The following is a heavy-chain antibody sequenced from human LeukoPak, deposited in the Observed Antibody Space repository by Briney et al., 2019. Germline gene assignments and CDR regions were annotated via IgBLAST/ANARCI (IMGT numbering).Heavy chain of an antibody. Sequence: GGSLRLSRAASGFTVTNYYMSWVRQAPGKGLEWVSVIYSGGDTFHADSVKGRFTLSRDNSKNILYLQMNSLRAEDTAAYYCTRDPDGWGQGTLVTVSS. CDR3: TRDPDG. V-gene: IGHV3-66*01. CDR2: IYSGGDT. CDR1: GFTVTNYY. J-gene: IGHJ4*02.